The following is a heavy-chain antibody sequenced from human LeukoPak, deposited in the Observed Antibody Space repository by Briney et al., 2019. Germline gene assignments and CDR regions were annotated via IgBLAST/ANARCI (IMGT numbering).Heavy chain of an antibody. CDR2: IRSSSSAI. V-gene: IGHV3-48*04. D-gene: IGHD1-26*01. Sequence: PPGGSLRLSCAASGFTFSSYDMAWVRQAPGKGLEWVSYIRSSSSAIYYADSVKGRFTISRDNARNSLYLQMSSLRAEDTAVYYCARESSGDYLDFWGQGTLVTVSS. CDR3: ARESSGDYLDF. J-gene: IGHJ4*02. CDR1: GFTFSSYD.